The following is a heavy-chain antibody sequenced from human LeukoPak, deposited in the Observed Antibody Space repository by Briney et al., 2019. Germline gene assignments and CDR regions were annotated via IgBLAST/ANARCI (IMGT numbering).Heavy chain of an antibody. J-gene: IGHJ4*02. Sequence: PSETLPPTCTVSGDSISNYWSWFRQPPGKGLEWIGYIYFSGSTNYNPSLKSRVTISGDTSKNQFSLKLSSVTAADTAVYFCARGTLHRYSGSRLYYFDYWGQGTLVTVSS. CDR2: IYFSGST. CDR3: ARGTLHRYSGSRLYYFDY. D-gene: IGHD1-26*01. CDR1: GDSISNY. V-gene: IGHV4-59*01.